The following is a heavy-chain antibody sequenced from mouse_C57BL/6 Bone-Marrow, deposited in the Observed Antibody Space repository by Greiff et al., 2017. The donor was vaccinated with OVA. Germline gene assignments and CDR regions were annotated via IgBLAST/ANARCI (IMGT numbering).Heavy chain of an antibody. CDR1: GYAFSSSW. V-gene: IGHV1-82*01. J-gene: IGHJ1*03. CDR3: ARSDYYGSPSYWYFDV. D-gene: IGHD1-1*01. Sequence: VQLQQSGPELVKPGASVKISCKASGYAFSSSWMNWVKQRPGKGLEWIGRIYPGDGDTNYNGKFKGKATLTADKSSSTAYMQLSSLTSEDSAVYFCARSDYYGSPSYWYFDVRGTGTTVTVSS. CDR2: IYPGDGDT.